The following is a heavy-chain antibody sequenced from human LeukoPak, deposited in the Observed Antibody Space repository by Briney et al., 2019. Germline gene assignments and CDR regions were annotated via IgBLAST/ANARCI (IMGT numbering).Heavy chain of an antibody. CDR1: GFTFNIYG. CDR2: ISYDEMYQ. CDR3: AKEGSDTAMVTGAFDI. V-gene: IGHV3-30*18. Sequence: PGRSLRLSCAASGFTFNIYGMHWVRQAPGKGLEWVAGISYDEMYQYYADSVKGRFTISRDSSKSTLYLQMNSLRAEDTAVYYCAKEGSDTAMVTGAFDIWGQGTMVTVSS. J-gene: IGHJ3*02. D-gene: IGHD5-18*01.